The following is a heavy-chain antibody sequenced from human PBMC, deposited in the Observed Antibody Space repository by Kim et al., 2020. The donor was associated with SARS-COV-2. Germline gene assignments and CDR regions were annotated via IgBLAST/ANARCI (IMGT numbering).Heavy chain of an antibody. J-gene: IGHJ4*02. V-gene: IGHV5-51*01. Sequence: SPSFQGQVTISADKSISTAYLQWSSLKASDTAMYYCARVGYFDWLFPNYWGQGTLVTVSS. CDR3: ARVGYFDWLFPNY. D-gene: IGHD3-9*01.